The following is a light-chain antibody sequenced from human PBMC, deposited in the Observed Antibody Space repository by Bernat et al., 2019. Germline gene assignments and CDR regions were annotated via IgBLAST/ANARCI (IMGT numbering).Light chain of an antibody. CDR1: SSDVGSYNL. V-gene: IGLV2-23*02. CDR2: EVT. J-gene: IGLJ2*01. CDR3: CSYAGRSTFDV. Sequence: QSALTQPASVSGSPGQSITISCTGTSSDVGSYNLVSWYQQHPGKAPKLIIYEVTKRPSGVSNRFSGSKSGNTASLTISELQPEDEADYFCCSYAGRSTFDVFGGGTELTVL.